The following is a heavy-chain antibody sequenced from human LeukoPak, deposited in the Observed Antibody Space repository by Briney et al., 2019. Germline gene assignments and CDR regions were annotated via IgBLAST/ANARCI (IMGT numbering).Heavy chain of an antibody. CDR3: ARDQGKVTKINYSYYAMDV. CDR1: GGTFSSYA. V-gene: IGHV1-69*04. J-gene: IGHJ6*02. CDR2: IIPIIGIA. D-gene: IGHD4-11*01. Sequence: SVKVSCMSSGGTFSSYAIICVRQAPGQGLEWMGSIIPIIGIANYAQKFQGRVTISADKSTSTAYMELSSLRSEDTAVFYCARDQGKVTKINYSYYAMDVWGQGTTVTVSS.